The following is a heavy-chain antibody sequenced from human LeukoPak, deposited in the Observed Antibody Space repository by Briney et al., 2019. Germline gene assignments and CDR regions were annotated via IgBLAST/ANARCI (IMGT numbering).Heavy chain of an antibody. D-gene: IGHD5-24*01. CDR1: GFTVSSKY. J-gene: IGHJ4*02. CDR2: IYTAGST. CDR3: AGGRDCYTYLIY. V-gene: IGHV3-66*01. Sequence: GGSLRLSCAASGFTVSSKYMSWVRQAPGKGLEWVSVIYTAGSTYYADSVKGRFTISRDNSKNTVYLQMNNLRAEDTAVYYCAGGRDCYTYLIYWGQGTLVTVSS.